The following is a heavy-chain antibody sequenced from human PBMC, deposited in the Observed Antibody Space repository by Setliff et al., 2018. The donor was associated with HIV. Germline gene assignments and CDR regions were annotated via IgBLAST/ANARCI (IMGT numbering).Heavy chain of an antibody. CDR3: ARGVGSYYD. V-gene: IGHV4-34*01. CDR1: GGSFSGYY. D-gene: IGHD1-26*01. CDR2: INHSGST. Sequence: SETLSLTCAVYGGSFSGYYWSWIRQPPGKGLEWIGEINHSGSTNYNPSLKSRVTISVDTSKNQFSLKLSSVTAADTAVYYCARGVGSYYDWGQGTLVTVTS. J-gene: IGHJ4*02.